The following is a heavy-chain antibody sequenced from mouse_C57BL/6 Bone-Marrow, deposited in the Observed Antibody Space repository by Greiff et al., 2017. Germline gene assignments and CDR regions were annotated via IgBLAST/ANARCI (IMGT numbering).Heavy chain of an antibody. V-gene: IGHV14-2*01. CDR1: GFNIKDYY. J-gene: IGHJ3*01. CDR2: IDPEAGET. D-gene: IGHD4-1*01. CDR3: ARRGWDSFVY. Sequence: VQLQQSGAELVKPGASVKLSCTASGFNIKDYYMHWVKQRTEQGLEWIGRIDPEAGETKYAPKFQGKAPITAATSSNTAYLQLSSLTYEDTADYYCARRGWDSFVYWGQGTGVTVSA.